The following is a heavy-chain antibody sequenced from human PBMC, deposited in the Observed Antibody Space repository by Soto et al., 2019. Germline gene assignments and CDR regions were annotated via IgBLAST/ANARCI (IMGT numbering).Heavy chain of an antibody. CDR1: GYTLTELS. V-gene: IGHV1-24*01. CDR2: FDPEDGET. J-gene: IGHJ5*02. D-gene: IGHD5-12*01. CDR3: ATDPFPGDVDIAQFDP. Sequence: RASVKVSCKVSGYTLTELSMHWVRQAPGKGLEWMGGFDPEDGETIYAQKFQGRVTMTEDTSTDTAYMELSSLRSEDTAVYYCATDPFPGDVDIAQFDPWGQGTLVTVSS.